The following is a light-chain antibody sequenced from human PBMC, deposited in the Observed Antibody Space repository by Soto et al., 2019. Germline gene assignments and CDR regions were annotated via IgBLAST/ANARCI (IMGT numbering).Light chain of an antibody. V-gene: IGLV2-14*01. CDR1: SSDVGGYNY. Sequence: QSALTQPASMSGSPGQSITISCTGTSSDVGGYNYVSWYQQHPGKAPKVMIYEVSNRPSGVSSRFSGSKSGNTASLTISGLQAEDEADYYCSSYTGSIYVFGTGTKVTVL. J-gene: IGLJ1*01. CDR3: SSYTGSIYV. CDR2: EVS.